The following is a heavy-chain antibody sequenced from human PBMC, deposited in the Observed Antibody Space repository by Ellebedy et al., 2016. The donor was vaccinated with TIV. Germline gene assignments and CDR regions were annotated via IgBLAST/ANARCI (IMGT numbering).Heavy chain of an antibody. CDR1: GFIFSSYG. CDR3: ANLYHSSRNY. D-gene: IGHD3-16*01. Sequence: PGGSLRLSCAASGFIFSSYGMHWVRQAPGKGLEWVSAISGSGDSTYYADSVRGRFTISRDISKNTVYLQMNSLRADDTAVYYCANLYHSSRNYWGQGTLVTVSS. CDR2: ISGSGDST. V-gene: IGHV3-23*01. J-gene: IGHJ4*02.